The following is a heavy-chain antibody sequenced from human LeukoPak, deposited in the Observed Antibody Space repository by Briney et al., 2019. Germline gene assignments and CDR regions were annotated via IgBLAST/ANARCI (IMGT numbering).Heavy chain of an antibody. D-gene: IGHD5-18*01. Sequence: SEALSLTCAVYGGSFSGYYWSWIRQPPGKGLEWIGEINHSGSTNYNPSLKSRVTISVDTSKNQFSLKLSSVTAADTAVYYCARGGDTAIDYWGQGTLVTVSS. CDR1: GGSFSGYY. J-gene: IGHJ4*02. V-gene: IGHV4-34*01. CDR2: INHSGST. CDR3: ARGGDTAIDY.